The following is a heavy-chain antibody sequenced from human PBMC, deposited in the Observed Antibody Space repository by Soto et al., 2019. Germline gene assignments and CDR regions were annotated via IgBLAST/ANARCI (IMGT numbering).Heavy chain of an antibody. CDR1: GYTCTSYY. CDR3: ARSGITMVRGRKNWFDP. D-gene: IGHD3-10*01. Sequence: ASVKVSCKASGYTCTSYYMHWVRQAPGQGLEWMGIINPSGGSTSYAQKFQGRVTMTRDTSTSTVYMELSSLRSEDTAVYYCARSGITMVRGRKNWFDPWGQGTLVTVSS. V-gene: IGHV1-46*03. J-gene: IGHJ5*02. CDR2: INPSGGST.